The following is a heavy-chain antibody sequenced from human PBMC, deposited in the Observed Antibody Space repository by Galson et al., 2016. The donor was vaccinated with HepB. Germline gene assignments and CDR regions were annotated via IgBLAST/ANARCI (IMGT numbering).Heavy chain of an antibody. Sequence: EPLSLTCAVYGGSFSSNYWNWIRQSPGKGLEWIGEINPGGSASYNPSLKSLVTISADTSKNQLSLSLTSVTAADTSVYYCARAKGDIVIVIEDSAFDIWGQGTVVTVSS. V-gene: IGHV4-34*01. CDR3: ARAKGDIVIVIEDSAFDI. D-gene: IGHD3-16*02. CDR2: INPGGSA. J-gene: IGHJ3*02. CDR1: GGSFSSNY.